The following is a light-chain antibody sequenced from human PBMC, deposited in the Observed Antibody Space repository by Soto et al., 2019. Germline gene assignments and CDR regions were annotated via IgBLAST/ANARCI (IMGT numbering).Light chain of an antibody. CDR2: AAS. V-gene: IGKV3-20*01. Sequence: DIVLTQSPGTLSLYPRERATLSCISSQSVSSSNLAWYQQKPAQAPRLLIYAASRRAPGIPERFRGRGSGTDFTLTISGLEPEDFAVYYCQQDGSSSLTFGQGTRLEIK. J-gene: IGKJ5*01. CDR3: QQDGSSSLT. CDR1: QSVSSSN.